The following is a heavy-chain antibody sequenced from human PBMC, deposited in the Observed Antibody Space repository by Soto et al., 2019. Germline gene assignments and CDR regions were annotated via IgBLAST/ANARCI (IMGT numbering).Heavy chain of an antibody. V-gene: IGHV4-34*01. J-gene: IGHJ4*02. D-gene: IGHD2-15*01. Sequence: SETLSLTCAVYGGSFSGYYWSWIRQPPGKGLEWIGEINHSGSTNYNPSLKSRVTISVDTSKNQFSLKLSSVTAADTAVYYCARGVLVELFDYWGQGTLVTVSS. CDR2: INHSGST. CDR3: ARGVLVELFDY. CDR1: GGSFSGYY.